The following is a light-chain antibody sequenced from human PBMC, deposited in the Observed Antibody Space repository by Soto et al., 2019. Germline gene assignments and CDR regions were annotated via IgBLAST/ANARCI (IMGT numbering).Light chain of an antibody. CDR1: QSVSSN. V-gene: IGKV3-15*01. J-gene: IGKJ1*01. CDR2: GAS. CDR3: QQSTNRAPA. Sequence: EIVMTQSPATLSVSPGERATLSCRASQSVSSNLAWYQQKPGQAPRLLIYGASTRATGIPARFSGSGSGTEFTLTISSLHSEDFAVYYSQQSTNRAPAFGQGTKVDIK.